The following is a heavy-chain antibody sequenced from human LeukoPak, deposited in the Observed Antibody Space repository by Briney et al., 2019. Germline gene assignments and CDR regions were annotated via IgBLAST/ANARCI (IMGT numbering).Heavy chain of an antibody. J-gene: IGHJ3*02. D-gene: IGHD1-1*01. V-gene: IGHV4-34*01. CDR3: ARRTTGTHADAFDI. CDR1: GGSFSGYY. Sequence: SETLSLTCAVYGGSFSGYYWSWIRQPPGKGLEWIGEINHSGSTNYNPSLKSRVTISVDTSKNQFSLKLSSVTAADTAVYYCARRTTGTHADAFDIWGQGTMVTVSS. CDR2: INHSGST.